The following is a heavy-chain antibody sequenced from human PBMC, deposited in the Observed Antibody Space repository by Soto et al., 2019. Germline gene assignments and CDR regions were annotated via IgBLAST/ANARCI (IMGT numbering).Heavy chain of an antibody. Sequence: PGESLKISCKGSGYSFTSYWIGWVRQMPGKGLERMGIIYPGDSDTRYSPSFQGQVTISADKSISTAYLQWSSLKASDTAMYYCARSVGYCSGGSCYSPAPYYYYMDVWGKGTTVTVSS. J-gene: IGHJ6*03. CDR3: ARSVGYCSGGSCYSPAPYYYYMDV. CDR1: GYSFTSYW. CDR2: IYPGDSDT. D-gene: IGHD2-15*01. V-gene: IGHV5-51*01.